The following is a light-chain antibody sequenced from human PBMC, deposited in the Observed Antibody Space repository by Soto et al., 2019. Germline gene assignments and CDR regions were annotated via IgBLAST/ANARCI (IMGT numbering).Light chain of an antibody. CDR1: SSNIRSNT. J-gene: IGLJ3*02. CDR3: AAWDGSLNGWV. Sequence: QSVLTQPPSASGTPGQRVTISCSGSSSNIRSNTVNWYQQLPGTAPKLLIYSNNQRPSGVPARFSGSKSGTSASLAISGLQSEDEADYYCAAWDGSLNGWVFGGGTKLTVL. V-gene: IGLV1-44*01. CDR2: SNN.